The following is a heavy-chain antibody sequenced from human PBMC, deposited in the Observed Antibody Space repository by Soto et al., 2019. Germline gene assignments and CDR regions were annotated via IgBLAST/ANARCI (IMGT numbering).Heavy chain of an antibody. D-gene: IGHD3-10*01. Sequence: EVQLVESGGDLVKPGGSLRLSCADSGFTFSSYSMNWVRQAPGKGLEWVSAISSSSAYIFYADSAKGRFTVSRDNAKNSLYLQMNSLSADDTAVYYCARGGREITRHLDYWGQGTLVTVSS. CDR2: ISSSSAYI. CDR3: ARGGREITRHLDY. CDR1: GFTFSSYS. J-gene: IGHJ4*02. V-gene: IGHV3-21*01.